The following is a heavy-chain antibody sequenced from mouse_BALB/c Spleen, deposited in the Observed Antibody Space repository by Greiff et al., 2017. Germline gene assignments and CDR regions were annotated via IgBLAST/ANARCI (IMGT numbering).Heavy chain of an antibody. CDR1: GFTFSSFG. D-gene: IGHD2-4*01. CDR3: ARTMITSAWFAY. J-gene: IGHJ3*01. Sequence: EVMLVESGGGLVQPGGSRKLSCAASGFTFSSFGMHWVRQAPEKGLEWVAYISSGSSTIYYADTVKGRFTISRDNPKNTLFLQMTSLRSEDTAMYYCARTMITSAWFAYWGQGTLVTVSA. CDR2: ISSGSSTI. V-gene: IGHV5-17*02.